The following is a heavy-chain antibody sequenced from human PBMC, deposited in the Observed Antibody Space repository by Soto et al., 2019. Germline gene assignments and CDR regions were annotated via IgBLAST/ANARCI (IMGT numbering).Heavy chain of an antibody. V-gene: IGHV3-23*01. CDR2: ISGSGGNT. Sequence: GGSLRLSCAASGFTFSSYAMSWVRQAPGKGLEWVSTISGSGGNTYYADSVKGRFTISRDNSKNTLYLQMNSLRAEDTDVYYCTKDQIGGITIFGVVIPSPFDYWGQGTLVTVSS. D-gene: IGHD3-3*01. CDR3: TKDQIGGITIFGVVIPSPFDY. CDR1: GFTFSSYA. J-gene: IGHJ4*02.